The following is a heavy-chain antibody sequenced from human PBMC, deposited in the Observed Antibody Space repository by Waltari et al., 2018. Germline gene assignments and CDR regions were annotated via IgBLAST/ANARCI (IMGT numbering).Heavy chain of an antibody. J-gene: IGHJ5*02. CDR3: TRDFWA. V-gene: IGHV3-9*02. D-gene: IGHD3-16*01. Sequence: EVQLVESGGGLAQPGRSLRLSCRASGFPSDDSAMHWVRQAPGKGLEWVSGISRNSDAIGYADSVKGRFTISRDNAKNSLYLQMDGLRSEDTALYYCTRDFWAWGQGTLVTVSS. CDR2: ISRNSDAI. CDR1: GFPSDDSA.